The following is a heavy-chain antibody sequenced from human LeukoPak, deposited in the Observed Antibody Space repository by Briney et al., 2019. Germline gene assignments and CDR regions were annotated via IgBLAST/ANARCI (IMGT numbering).Heavy chain of an antibody. V-gene: IGHV1-2*02. CDR3: AVLYSGYVPSYLFDY. CDR2: INPNSGGT. D-gene: IGHD5-12*01. J-gene: IGHJ4*02. CDR1: GYTFTGYY. Sequence: ASVKVSCKASGYTFTGYYMHWVRQAPGQGLEWMGWINPNSGGTNYAQKFQGRVTMTRDTSISTAYMELSRLRSDDTAVYYCAVLYSGYVPSYLFDYWGQGTLVTVSS.